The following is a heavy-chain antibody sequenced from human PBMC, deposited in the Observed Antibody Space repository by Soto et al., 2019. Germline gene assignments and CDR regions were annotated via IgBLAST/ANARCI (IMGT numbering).Heavy chain of an antibody. D-gene: IGHD3-22*01. Sequence: SETLSLTCTVSGGSISSSSYYWGWIRQPPGKGLEWIGSIYYSGSTYYNPSLKSRVTISVDTSKNQFSLKLSSVTAADTAVYYCARPGTGRTHYYDSSGYYFAYWGQGTLVTVSS. CDR2: IYYSGST. V-gene: IGHV4-39*01. J-gene: IGHJ4*02. CDR3: ARPGTGRTHYYDSSGYYFAY. CDR1: GGSISSSSYY.